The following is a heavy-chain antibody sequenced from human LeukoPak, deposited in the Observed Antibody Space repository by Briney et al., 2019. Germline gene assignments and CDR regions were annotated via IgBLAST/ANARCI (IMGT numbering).Heavy chain of an antibody. V-gene: IGHV3-33*01. CDR2: IWYDGSKR. CDR1: GFTFSTYG. CDR3: ARASTVRGVGRFDP. J-gene: IGHJ5*02. Sequence: GGSLRLSCAASGFTFSTYGIHWVRQAPGKGLEWVAVIWYDGSKRYYADFVKGRFTISRDNSNNTMYLEMNSLRDEDTAVYYCARASTVRGVGRFDPWGQGTLVTVSS. D-gene: IGHD3-10*01.